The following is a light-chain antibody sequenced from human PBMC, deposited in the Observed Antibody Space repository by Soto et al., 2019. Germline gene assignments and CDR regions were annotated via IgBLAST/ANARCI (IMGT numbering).Light chain of an antibody. J-gene: IGKJ2*01. CDR1: QNVSNNY. V-gene: IGKV3-20*01. Sequence: EIVLTQSPGTLSLSPGERATLSCRASQNVSNNYLAWYQQKRGQAPRLLICGASSRATGIPDRFSGSGSGTYFTLDISRLEPEDFAVYYCHRYDSSVYTFGQGTKLEIK. CDR3: HRYDSSVYT. CDR2: GAS.